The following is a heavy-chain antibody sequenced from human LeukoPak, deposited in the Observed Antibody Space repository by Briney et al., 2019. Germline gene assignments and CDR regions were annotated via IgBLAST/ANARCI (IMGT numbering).Heavy chain of an antibody. CDR2: ISSSGSTI. CDR1: GFTFSSYE. V-gene: IGHV3-48*03. J-gene: IGHJ4*02. CDR3: ASSCSSTSCYVSDY. D-gene: IGHD2-2*01. Sequence: GGSLRLSCAASGFTFSSYEMNWVCQAPGKGLEWVSYISSSGSTIYYADSVKGRFTISRDNAKNSLYLQMNSLRAEDTAVYYCASSCSSTSCYVSDYWGQGTLVTVSS.